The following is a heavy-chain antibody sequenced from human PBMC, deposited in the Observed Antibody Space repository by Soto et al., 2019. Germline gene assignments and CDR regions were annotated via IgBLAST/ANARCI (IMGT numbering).Heavy chain of an antibody. D-gene: IGHD5-18*01. V-gene: IGHV4-59*08. CDR2: IHYTGSS. Sequence: PSETLSLTCPVSGGSISVYYWSWLRQPPGKGLEWIAFIHYTGSSNSNPSLKSRVTISVDTSKNQFSLKLSSVTAADTAVYYCARHSNEYRKSLDSWGQGTLVTVSS. J-gene: IGHJ5*02. CDR3: ARHSNEYRKSLDS. CDR1: GGSISVYY.